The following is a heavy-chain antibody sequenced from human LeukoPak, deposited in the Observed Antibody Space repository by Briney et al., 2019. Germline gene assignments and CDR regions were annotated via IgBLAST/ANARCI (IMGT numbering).Heavy chain of an antibody. CDR2: INTDGSST. CDR1: GFTLSNYW. V-gene: IGHV3-74*01. Sequence: GGSLRLSCSASGFTLSNYWMHWVRQAPGKGLVWVSRINTDGSSTNYADSVKGRFTVSRDNSKNTLYLQMNSLRAEDTALYYCARGGSYGGYHSYWGQGTLVTVSS. J-gene: IGHJ4*02. D-gene: IGHD4-23*01. CDR3: ARGGSYGGYHSY.